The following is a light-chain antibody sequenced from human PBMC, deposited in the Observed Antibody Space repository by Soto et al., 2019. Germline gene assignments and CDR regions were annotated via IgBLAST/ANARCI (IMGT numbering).Light chain of an antibody. J-gene: IGKJ4*01. V-gene: IGKV3-20*01. CDR3: QQYAASPIT. CDR1: QSVAKNY. Sequence: EIELTQSPGTLSLSPGERATLSCRASQSVAKNYLAWYQQKPGQAPRLIVYGASSRATGIPDRFSGSGSGTDFALTISRLEPEDFAVCYCQQYAASPITFGGGTKVEIK. CDR2: GAS.